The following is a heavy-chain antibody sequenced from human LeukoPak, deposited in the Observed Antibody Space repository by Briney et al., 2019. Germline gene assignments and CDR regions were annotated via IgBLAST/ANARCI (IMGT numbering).Heavy chain of an antibody. Sequence: RPSETLSLTCAVYGGSFSGYYWSWIRQPPGKGLEWIGEINHSGSTNYNPSLKSRVTISADTSKNQFSLKLSSVTAADTAVYYCARYRAAKYYYYGMDVWGQGTTVTVSS. V-gene: IGHV4-34*01. CDR3: ARYRAAKYYYYGMDV. CDR2: INHSGST. CDR1: GGSFSGYY. D-gene: IGHD3-10*01. J-gene: IGHJ6*02.